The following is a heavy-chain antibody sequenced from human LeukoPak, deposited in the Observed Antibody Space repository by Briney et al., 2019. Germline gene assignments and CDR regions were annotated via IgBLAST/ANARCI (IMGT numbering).Heavy chain of an antibody. CDR2: IDGSGAST. J-gene: IGHJ4*02. V-gene: IGHV3-23*01. D-gene: IGHD5-24*01. CDR3: AKDQPADGYNTI. Sequence: GSLRLSFGASGFTFGIFAMSWVRQAPGKGLEWVSTIDGSGASTYYADPVKGRFTVSRDNSENTLFLHMNRLRAADTAVYYCAKDQPADGYNTIWGQGTLVTVSS. CDR1: GFTFGIFA.